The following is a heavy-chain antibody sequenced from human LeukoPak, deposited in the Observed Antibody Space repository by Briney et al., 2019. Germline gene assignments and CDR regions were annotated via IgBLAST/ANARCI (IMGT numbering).Heavy chain of an antibody. CDR3: ARDKYYYDSSGYLVSSWFDP. D-gene: IGHD3-22*01. Sequence: SQTLSLTCAISGDSVSSNSAAWNWIRQSPSRGLEWLGRTYYRSKWYNDYAVSVKSRITINPDTSKNQLSLQLNSVTPEDTAVYYCARDKYYYDSSGYLVSSWFDPWGQGTLVTVSS. CDR1: GDSVSSNSAA. CDR2: TYYRSKWYN. J-gene: IGHJ5*02. V-gene: IGHV6-1*01.